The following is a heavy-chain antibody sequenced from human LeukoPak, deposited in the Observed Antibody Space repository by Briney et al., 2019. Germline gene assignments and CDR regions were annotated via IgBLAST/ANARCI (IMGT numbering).Heavy chain of an antibody. CDR2: ISGSGGST. CDR3: AKDYDCCSSFLNYFDY. D-gene: IGHD3-3*01. Sequence: GGSLRLSCAASGFTVSSYAMNWVRQAPGEGREWGSAISGSGGSTYYADSVKGRFTISRDNSKNTLYLQMNSLRAEDTAVYYCAKDYDCCSSFLNYFDYWGQGTLVTVPS. J-gene: IGHJ4*02. CDR1: GFTVSSYA. V-gene: IGHV3-23*01.